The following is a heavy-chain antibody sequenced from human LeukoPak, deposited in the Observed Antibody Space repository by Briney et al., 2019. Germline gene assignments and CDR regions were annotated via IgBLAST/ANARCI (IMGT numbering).Heavy chain of an antibody. J-gene: IGHJ4*02. CDR3: ARDRDYDSSGEGYFDY. D-gene: IGHD3-22*01. V-gene: IGHV3-33*01. CDR2: IWYDGSNK. CDR1: GFTFSSYG. Sequence: PGRSLTLSCAASGFTFSSYGMHWVRQAPGKGLEWVAVIWYDGSNKYYADSVKGRSTISRDNSKNTLYLQMNSLRAEDTAVYYCARDRDYDSSGEGYFDYWGQGALLTVCS.